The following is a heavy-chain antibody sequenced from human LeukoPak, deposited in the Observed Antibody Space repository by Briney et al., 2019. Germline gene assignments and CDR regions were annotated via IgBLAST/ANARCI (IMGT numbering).Heavy chain of an antibody. CDR2: IYYSGST. D-gene: IGHD5-18*01. V-gene: IGHV4-59*01. CDR3: ARYGYSYGDWFDP. CDR1: GGSISSYY. J-gene: IGHJ5*02. Sequence: SETLSLTCTVSGGSISSYYWSWIRQPPGKGLEWTGYIYYSGSTNYNPSLKSRVTISVDTSKNQFSLKLSSVTAADTAVYYCARYGYSYGDWFDPWGQGTLVTVSS.